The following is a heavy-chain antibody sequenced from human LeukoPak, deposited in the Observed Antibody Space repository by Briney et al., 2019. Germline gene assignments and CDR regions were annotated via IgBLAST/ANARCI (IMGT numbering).Heavy chain of an antibody. CDR2: INAGNGNT. V-gene: IGHV1-3*03. CDR3: ARDMGSSGWDRGAFDI. Sequence: WASVKVSCKASGYTFTSYAIHWVRQAPGQRLEWMGWINAGNGNTKYSQDFQGRVTITADKSTSTAYMELSSLRSEDTAVYYCARDMGSSGWDRGAFDIWGQGTMVTVSS. J-gene: IGHJ3*02. D-gene: IGHD6-19*01. CDR1: GYTFTSYA.